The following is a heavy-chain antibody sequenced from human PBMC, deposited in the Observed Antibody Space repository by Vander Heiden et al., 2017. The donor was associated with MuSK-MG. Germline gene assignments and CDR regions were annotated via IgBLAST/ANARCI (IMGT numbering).Heavy chain of an antibody. Sequence: VQLVQAGAEVKKPGSAVKVSCKASGGNSGSYAISWVRQAPGQGLEWMGGIIPIFGTANYAQKFQGRVTITADESTSTAYMELSSLRSEDTAVYYCAREALGIAAAGTPSLFDYWGQGTLVTVSS. CDR1: GGNSGSYA. V-gene: IGHV1-69*01. J-gene: IGHJ4*02. D-gene: IGHD6-13*01. CDR2: IIPIFGTA. CDR3: AREALGIAAAGTPSLFDY.